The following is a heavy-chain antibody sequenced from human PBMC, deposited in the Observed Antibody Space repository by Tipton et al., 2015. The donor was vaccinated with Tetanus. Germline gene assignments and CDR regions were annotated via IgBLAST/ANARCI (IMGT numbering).Heavy chain of an antibody. D-gene: IGHD1-1*01. J-gene: IGHJ4*02. V-gene: IGHV3-11*01. CDR2: ITGSGSTI. CDR1: GFTFTDFY. Sequence: SLRLSCAASGFTFTDFYMSWIRQAPGKGLEWLSYITGSGSTIHYADSVKGRFTISRDYAKNSLYLQMNGLRADDTAIYCCARDDRGTVDYWGQGTLVTVTS. CDR3: ARDDRGTVDY.